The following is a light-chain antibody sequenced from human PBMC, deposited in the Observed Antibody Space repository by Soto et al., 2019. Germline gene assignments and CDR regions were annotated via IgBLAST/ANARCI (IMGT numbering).Light chain of an antibody. V-gene: IGKV3-20*01. CDR3: QHYGTTPCT. Sequence: ETVLTQSPGPLSLSPGERVTLSCRTSQSVCSRCFAWYQQKPGQSPRLLIYGASTRATGIPDRFSGSGSGTDFTLTISRLEPEDFAVYYCQHYGTTPCTFGQGTKVAIK. CDR1: QSVCSRC. CDR2: GAS. J-gene: IGKJ1*01.